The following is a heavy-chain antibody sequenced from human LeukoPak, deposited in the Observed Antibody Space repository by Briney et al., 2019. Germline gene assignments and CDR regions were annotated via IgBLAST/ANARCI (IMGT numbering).Heavy chain of an antibody. J-gene: IGHJ4*02. V-gene: IGHV3-21*04. CDR1: GFTFSTYT. CDR3: AKGGVYSYGYHPFDY. Sequence: PGGSLRLSCAASGFTFSTYTLNWVRQPPGKGLEWVSSISSSSAYIYYADSVKGRFTISRDNAKNSLYLQMNSLRAEDTAVYYCAKGGVYSYGYHPFDYWGQGTLVTVSS. D-gene: IGHD5-18*01. CDR2: ISSSSAYI.